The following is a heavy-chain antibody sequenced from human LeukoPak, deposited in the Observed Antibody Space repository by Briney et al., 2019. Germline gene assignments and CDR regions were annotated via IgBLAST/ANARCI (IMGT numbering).Heavy chain of an antibody. J-gene: IGHJ3*02. CDR2: IYYTGST. CDR3: ARDYTMTHASDI. Sequence: SETLSLTCTVSGGSISDYYWSWLRQPPGKGLEWIGYIYYTGSTNYNPSLKDRVTISIDTSKNQFSLKLSSVTAAGTALYYCARDYTMTHASDIWGQGTLVTVSS. V-gene: IGHV4-59*01. D-gene: IGHD3-22*01. CDR1: GGSISDYY.